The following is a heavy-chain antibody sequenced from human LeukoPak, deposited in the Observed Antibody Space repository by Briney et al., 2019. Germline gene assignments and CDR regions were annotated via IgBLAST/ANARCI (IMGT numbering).Heavy chain of an antibody. CDR3: AKDLLMNDYGDPLGAFDI. J-gene: IGHJ3*02. D-gene: IGHD4-17*01. V-gene: IGHV3-30*18. Sequence: GRSLRLSCAASGFTFSSYGMHWVRQAPGKGLEWVAVISYDGSNKYYADSVKGRFTISRDNSKNTLYPQMSSLRAEDTAVYYCAKDLLMNDYGDPLGAFDIWGQGTMVTATS. CDR1: GFTFSSYG. CDR2: ISYDGSNK.